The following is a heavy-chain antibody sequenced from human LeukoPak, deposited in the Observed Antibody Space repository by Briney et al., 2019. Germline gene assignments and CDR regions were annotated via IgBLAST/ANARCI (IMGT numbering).Heavy chain of an antibody. CDR1: GFTFSSYW. CDR2: INSDGSST. V-gene: IGHV3-74*01. D-gene: IGHD3-3*01. J-gene: IGHJ6*03. Sequence: GGSLRLSCAASGFTFSSYWMHWVRQAPGEGLVWVSRINSDGSSTSYADSVKGRFTISRDNAKNTLYLQMNSMRAEDTAVYYCASDRPYYDSWSGYYYYYYMDVWGKGTTVTVSS. CDR3: ASDRPYYDSWSGYYYYYYMDV.